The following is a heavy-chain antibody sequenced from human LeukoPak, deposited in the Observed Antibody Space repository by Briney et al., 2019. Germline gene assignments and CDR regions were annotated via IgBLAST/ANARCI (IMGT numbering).Heavy chain of an antibody. V-gene: IGHV4-61*02. J-gene: IGHJ4*02. Sequence: SQTLSLTCTVSGGSISSGSYYWSWTRQPAGKGLEWIGRIYTSGSTNYNPSLKSRVTISVDTSKNQFSLKLSSVTAADTAAYYCASSGGYCGSTSCLYYFDYWGQGTLVTVSS. CDR3: ASSGGYCGSTSCLYYFDY. CDR2: IYTSGST. CDR1: GGSISSGSYY. D-gene: IGHD2-2*03.